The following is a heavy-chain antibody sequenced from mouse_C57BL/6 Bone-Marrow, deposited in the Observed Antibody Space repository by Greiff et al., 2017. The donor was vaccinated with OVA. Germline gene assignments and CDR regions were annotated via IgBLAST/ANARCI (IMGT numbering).Heavy chain of an antibody. D-gene: IGHD1-1*01. CDR3: ARGGTVVARNWYFDV. CDR1: GYTFTSYG. Sequence: VQLVESGAELARPGASVKLSCKASGYTFTSYGISWVKQRTGQGLEWIGEIYPRSGNTYYNEKFKGKATLTADKSSSTAYMELRSLTSEDSAVYFCARGGTVVARNWYFDVWGTGTTVTVSS. CDR2: IYPRSGNT. J-gene: IGHJ1*03. V-gene: IGHV1-81*01.